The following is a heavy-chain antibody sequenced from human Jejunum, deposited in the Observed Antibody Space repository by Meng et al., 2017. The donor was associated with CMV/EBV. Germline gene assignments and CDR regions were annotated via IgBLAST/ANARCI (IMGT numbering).Heavy chain of an antibody. D-gene: IGHD1-1*01. CDR1: GESIRSHD. Sequence: GESIRSHDWSWIRQPPGKGLEWMGYVYYSGSATYSPSLKSRVTISVDMSKNQVSLNLRAVTAADTAMYFCARGLGHASNNSHDYWGQGTLVTVSS. V-gene: IGHV4-59*11. J-gene: IGHJ4*02. CDR2: VYYSGSA. CDR3: ARGLGHASNNSHDY.